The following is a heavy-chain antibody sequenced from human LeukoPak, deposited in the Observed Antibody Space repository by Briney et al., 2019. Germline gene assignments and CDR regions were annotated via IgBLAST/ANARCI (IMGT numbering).Heavy chain of an antibody. CDR1: GYSFTSYW. CDR3: ARTQDRIAARS. V-gene: IGHV5-51*01. D-gene: IGHD6-13*01. CDR2: IYPRDSDT. J-gene: IGHJ4*02. Sequence: GESLKISCKGSGYSFTSYWIGWVRQMPGKGLEWMGIIYPRDSDTRYSPSFQGQVTISADKSINTAYLQWSSLKASATAIYYCARTQDRIAARSWGQGTLVTVSS.